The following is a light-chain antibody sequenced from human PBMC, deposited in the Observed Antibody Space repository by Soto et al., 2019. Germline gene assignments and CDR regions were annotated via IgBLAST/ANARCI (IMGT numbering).Light chain of an antibody. CDR2: AAS. Sequence: DIQMTQSPSSLSASVGDRVIITCRASQSVSSRLNWYQQKPGKAPKLLIYAASSLQSGVPSRFSGSGSGTDFILTINSLQPEDFATYYCQESYRTPLTFGGGTKVEIK. CDR1: QSVSSR. CDR3: QESYRTPLT. V-gene: IGKV1-39*01. J-gene: IGKJ4*01.